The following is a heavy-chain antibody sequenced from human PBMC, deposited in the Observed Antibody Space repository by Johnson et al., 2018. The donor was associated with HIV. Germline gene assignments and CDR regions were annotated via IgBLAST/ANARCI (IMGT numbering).Heavy chain of an antibody. CDR2: IRYDGSNK. CDR3: AKIWGDIAATGDAFDI. Sequence: QVQLVESGGGVVQPGGSLRLSCAASGLTFSNYGSHWVRQAPGKGLERVAFIRYDGSNKYYADSVKGRFTISRDNSKNTLYLQMDSLRPEDTAVYYCAKIWGDIAATGDAFDIWGQGTMVTVSS. D-gene: IGHD5-12*01. V-gene: IGHV3-30*02. J-gene: IGHJ3*02. CDR1: GLTFSNYG.